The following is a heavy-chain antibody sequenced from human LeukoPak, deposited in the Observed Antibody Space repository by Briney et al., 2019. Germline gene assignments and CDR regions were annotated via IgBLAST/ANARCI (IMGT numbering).Heavy chain of an antibody. Sequence: ASVKVSCKASGYTFTSYGISWVRQAPGQGLEWMGWISAYNGNTNYSQKLQGRVTITTDTSTSTAYMELRSLRSDATAASSYSSTAAAGIGGEGPLVTVPS. D-gene: IGHD6-13*01. V-gene: IGHV1-18*01. J-gene: IGHJ1*01. CDR2: ISAYNGNT. CDR1: GYTFTSYG. CDR3: SSTAAAGI.